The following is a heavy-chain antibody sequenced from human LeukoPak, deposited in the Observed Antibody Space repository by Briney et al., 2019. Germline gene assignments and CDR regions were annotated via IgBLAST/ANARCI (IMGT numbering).Heavy chain of an antibody. D-gene: IGHD6-6*01. CDR3: ARDLWGSSSGGGYSGNYYYYYMDV. CDR2: INPKSGGT. CDR1: GYTFTGYF. Sequence: ASVKVSCKASGYTFTGYFMHWVRQAPGQGPEWMGWINPKSGGTNYVQKFQGRGSMTRDTSTSTFFMELRRLPSDDTAVYYCARDLWGSSSGGGYSGNYYYYYMDVWGKGTTVTVSS. J-gene: IGHJ6*03. V-gene: IGHV1-2*02.